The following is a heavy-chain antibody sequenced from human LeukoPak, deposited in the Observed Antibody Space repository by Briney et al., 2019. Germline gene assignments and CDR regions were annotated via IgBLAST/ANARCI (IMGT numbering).Heavy chain of an antibody. D-gene: IGHD3-22*01. CDR1: GFTFSSSS. CDR3: AREMAHYFDSSGYSF. Sequence: PGASLRLSCAASGFTFSSSSMNWVRPAPGKGLEWTSYISTSSRTIIYAQSVKGRSTIPRDNAKNSLYLQMNSLRDEDTAVYYCAREMAHYFDSSGYSFWGQGTLVTVSS. CDR2: ISTSSRTI. V-gene: IGHV3-48*02. J-gene: IGHJ4*02.